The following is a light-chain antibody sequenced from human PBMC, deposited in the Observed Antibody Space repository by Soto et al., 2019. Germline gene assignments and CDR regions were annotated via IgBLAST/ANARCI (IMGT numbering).Light chain of an antibody. CDR1: SSDVGGYNY. CDR2: DVN. J-gene: IGLJ3*02. CDR3: GTWDSSLSGV. V-gene: IGLV2-14*01. Sequence: QSALTQPASVSGSPGQSITISCTGTSSDVGGYNYVSWYQHHPGKAPKLLIYDVNNRPSGVSDRFSGSKSGTSATLGITGLQTGDEADYYCGTWDSSLSGVFGGGTKLTVL.